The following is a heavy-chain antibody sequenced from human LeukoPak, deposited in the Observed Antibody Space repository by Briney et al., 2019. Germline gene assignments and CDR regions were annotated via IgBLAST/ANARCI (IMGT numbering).Heavy chain of an antibody. CDR1: GGSISPYY. V-gene: IGHV4-4*07. J-gene: IGHJ3*02. CDR3: ARGGSGLGNTFDI. D-gene: IGHD3-10*01. CDR2: VYTSGST. Sequence: KPSETLSLTCTVSGGSISPYYWIWIRQPAGKGLEWIGRVYTSGSTNYNPSLKTRVTMSVDTSKNQFSLKLISVTAADTAVYFCARGGSGLGNTFDIWGQGTMVTVSS.